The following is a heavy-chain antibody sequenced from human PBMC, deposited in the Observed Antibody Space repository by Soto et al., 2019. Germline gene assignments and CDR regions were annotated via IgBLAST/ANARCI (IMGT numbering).Heavy chain of an antibody. J-gene: IGHJ6*02. D-gene: IGHD3-22*01. V-gene: IGHV1-69*13. CDR3: ARSGYYDSSGYYAHINTYYYYGMDV. CDR1: GGTFSSYA. Sequence: SVKVSCKASGGTFSSYAISWVRQAPGQGLEWMGGIIPIFGTANYAQKFQGRVTITADESTSTAYMELSSLRSEDTAVYYCARSGYYDSSGYYAHINTYYYYGMDVWGQGTTVTV. CDR2: IIPIFGTA.